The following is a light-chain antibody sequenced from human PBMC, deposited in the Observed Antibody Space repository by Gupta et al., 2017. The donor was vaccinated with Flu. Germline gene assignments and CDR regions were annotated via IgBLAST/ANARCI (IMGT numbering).Light chain of an antibody. CDR3: NSRDSSGNHPHVV. CDR1: SLRSYY. CDR2: GKN. J-gene: IGLJ2*01. V-gene: IGLV3-19*01. Sequence: SSELTQDPAVSVALGQTVRITCQGDSLRSYYASWYQQKPGQAPVRVIYGKNNRPSGIPDRFSGSSSGNTASLTITGAQAEDEADYYCNSRDSSGNHPHVVFGGGTKLTV.